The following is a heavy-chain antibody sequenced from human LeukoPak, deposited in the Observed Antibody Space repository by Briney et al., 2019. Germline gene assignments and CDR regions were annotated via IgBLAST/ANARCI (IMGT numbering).Heavy chain of an antibody. V-gene: IGHV5-51*01. J-gene: IGHJ6*02. D-gene: IGHD6-13*01. CDR1: GYSFTSYW. CDR2: IYPGDSDT. CDR3: ARHGAAGRYYYGMDV. Sequence: GESLKISCKGSGYSFTSYWNGWVRQMPGKGLEWMGIIYPGDSDTRYSPTFQGQVTISADKSISTAYLQWSSLKASDTAMYYCARHGAAGRYYYGMDVWGQGTTVTVSS.